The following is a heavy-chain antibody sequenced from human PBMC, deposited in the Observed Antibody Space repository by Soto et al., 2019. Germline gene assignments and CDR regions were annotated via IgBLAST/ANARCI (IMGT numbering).Heavy chain of an antibody. CDR1: GYTFTIYG. CDR3: VRRHVSATGIDWFDP. Sequence: ASVKVSFKASGYTFTIYGIHWVRQAPGQRLEWMGWINAANGDTKYSPKFQGRVTITRDTSASTAYMELSSLRSEDTAVYYCVRRHVSATGIDWFDPWGQGTLVTVSS. J-gene: IGHJ5*02. D-gene: IGHD6-13*01. V-gene: IGHV1-3*01. CDR2: INAANGDT.